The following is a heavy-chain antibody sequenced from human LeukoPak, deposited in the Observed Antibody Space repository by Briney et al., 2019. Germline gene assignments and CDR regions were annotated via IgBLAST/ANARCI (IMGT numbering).Heavy chain of an antibody. CDR1: GYSIIGDYY. CDR3: ARNSSGHSIEY. J-gene: IGHJ4*02. Sequence: PSETLSLTCAGSGYSIIGDYYWGGIRQSPGKGLEWIGSVYHSGSTHYNPSLKSRVTMSVDTSKNQFSLKFNSVTAADTAVYYCARNSSGHSIEYWGQGSLVTVSS. V-gene: IGHV4-38-2*01. CDR2: VYHSGST. D-gene: IGHD6-19*01.